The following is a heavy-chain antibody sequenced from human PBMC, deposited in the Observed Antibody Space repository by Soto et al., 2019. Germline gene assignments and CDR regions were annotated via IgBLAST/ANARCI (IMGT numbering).Heavy chain of an antibody. CDR1: VFTFSSYG. CDR3: ARAILGYCSSARCHKGRMEV. D-gene: IGHD2-2*02. J-gene: IGHJ6*02. V-gene: IGHV3-30*03. Sequence: VGSLRLSCAASVFTFSSYGMHCVRDSPGKWLEWVAVISYDGSNKYYADSVKGRFTISRDNTKNTLYLQMNSLRAEDTAVYYCARAILGYCSSARCHKGRMEVWGQGTTVKVS. CDR2: ISYDGSNK.